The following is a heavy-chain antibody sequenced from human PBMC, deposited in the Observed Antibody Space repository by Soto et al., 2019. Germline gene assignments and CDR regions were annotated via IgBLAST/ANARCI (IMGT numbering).Heavy chain of an antibody. V-gene: IGHV3-11*01. CDR2: ISSSGSTI. D-gene: IGHD2-15*01. CDR3: ARVSPAVVAATRYYYYYYMDV. CDR1: GFTFSDYY. Sequence: GGSLRLSCAASGFTFSDYYMSWIRQAPGKGLEWVSYISSSGSTIYYADSVKGRFTISRDNAKNSLYLQMNSLRAEDTAVYYCARVSPAVVAATRYYYYYYMDVWGKGTTVTVSS. J-gene: IGHJ6*03.